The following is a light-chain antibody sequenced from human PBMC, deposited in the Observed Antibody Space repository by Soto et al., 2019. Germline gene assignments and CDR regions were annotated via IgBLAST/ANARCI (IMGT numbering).Light chain of an antibody. CDR1: QSISY. V-gene: IGKV1-39*01. J-gene: IGKJ4*01. Sequence: DIQMTQSPSSLSASVGDRVTITCRASQSISYLHWYQQIPGKAPKLLISGTSNLQNGVPSRFSGSGSGTEFSLTINTLQREDFATYYCQQTDSVPLTFGGGTKVEI. CDR2: GTS. CDR3: QQTDSVPLT.